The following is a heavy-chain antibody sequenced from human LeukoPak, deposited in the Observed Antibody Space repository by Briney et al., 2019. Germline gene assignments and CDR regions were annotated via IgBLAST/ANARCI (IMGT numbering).Heavy chain of an antibody. V-gene: IGHV3-33*01. CDR1: GFTFSSYG. CDR3: ARFSNDYGDYFDY. J-gene: IGHJ4*02. D-gene: IGHD4-17*01. CDR2: IWYDGSNK. Sequence: GRSLRLSCAASGFTFSSYGMHWVRQAPGKGLEWVAVIWYDGSNKYYADSVKGRFTISRDNSKNTLYLQMNSLRAEDTAVYYCARFSNDYGDYFDYWGQGTLVTVSS.